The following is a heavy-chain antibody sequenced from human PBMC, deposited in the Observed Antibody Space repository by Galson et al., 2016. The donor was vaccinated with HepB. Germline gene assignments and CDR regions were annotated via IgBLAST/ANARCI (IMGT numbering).Heavy chain of an antibody. CDR3: AKDTIAVVIPTAYYYFDS. J-gene: IGHJ4*02. V-gene: IGHV3-23*01. D-gene: IGHD2-2*01. CDR2: ISGGGTST. CDR1: GFTFSSYA. Sequence: SLRLSCAASGFTFSSYAMSWVRQAPGKGLEWVSGISGGGTSTFYADSVKGRFAISRDNSKNTLFLQMNSLRADDTAVYYCAKDTIAVVIPTAYYYFDSWGQGTLVTVSS.